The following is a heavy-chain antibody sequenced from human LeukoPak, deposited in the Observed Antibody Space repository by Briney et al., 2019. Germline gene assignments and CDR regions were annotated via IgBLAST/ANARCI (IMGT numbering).Heavy chain of an antibody. D-gene: IGHD3-22*01. V-gene: IGHV3-7*01. CDR2: IKYDGSHK. CDR3: ASSHDSSGND. Sequence: GGSLRLSCAASGFSFSAYYMHWVRQAPGKGLEWVANIKYDGSHKYYVDSVKGRFTISRDNAKNSVYLQMNSLGVDDTAVYFCASSHDSSGNDWGQGTMVTVSS. CDR1: GFSFSAYY. J-gene: IGHJ4*02.